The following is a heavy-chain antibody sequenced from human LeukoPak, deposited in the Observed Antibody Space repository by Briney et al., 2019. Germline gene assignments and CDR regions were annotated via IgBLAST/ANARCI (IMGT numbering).Heavy chain of an antibody. V-gene: IGHV3-21*01. CDR1: GFTFSSYS. D-gene: IGHD5-12*01. Sequence: PGGSLRLSCAASGFTFSSYSMNWVRQAPGKGLEWVSSISSSSSYIYYADSVKGRFTISRDNAKNPLYLQMNSLRAEDTAVYYCASLGVATTSGWGQGTLVTVSS. CDR3: ASLGVATTSG. CDR2: ISSSSSYI. J-gene: IGHJ4*02.